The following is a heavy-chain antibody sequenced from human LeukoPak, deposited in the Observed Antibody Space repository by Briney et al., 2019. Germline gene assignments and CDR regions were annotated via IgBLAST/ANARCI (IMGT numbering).Heavy chain of an antibody. CDR1: GFTVSSNY. V-gene: IGHV3-53*01. D-gene: IGHD2-15*01. CDR3: ARPHLKEYNYCSGGSCNPDY. Sequence: GGSLRLSCAASGFTVSSNYMSWVRQAPGKGLEWVSVIYSGGSTYYADPVKGRFTISRDNSKNTLYLQMNSLRAEDTAVYYCARPHLKEYNYCSGGSCNPDYWGQGTLVTVSS. J-gene: IGHJ4*02. CDR2: IYSGGST.